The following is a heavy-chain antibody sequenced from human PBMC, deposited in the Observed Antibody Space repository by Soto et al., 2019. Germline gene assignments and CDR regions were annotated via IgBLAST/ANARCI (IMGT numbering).Heavy chain of an antibody. CDR2: IGTSGSYI. J-gene: IGHJ6*02. CDR1: GFSFIRYS. Sequence: PGGSLRLSCAVSGFSFIRYSMNWVRQAPGKGLEWVSSIGTSGSYIYDTDSVKGRFTISRDNTKDSLYLQMNSLRAEDTAVYYCACDLLHVGIYYNRYYYGIDVWGQGATVTV. V-gene: IGHV3-21*01. D-gene: IGHD1-26*01. CDR3: ACDLLHVGIYYNRYYYGIDV.